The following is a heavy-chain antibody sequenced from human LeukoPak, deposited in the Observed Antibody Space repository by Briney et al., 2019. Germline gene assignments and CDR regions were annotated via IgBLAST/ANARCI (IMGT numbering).Heavy chain of an antibody. CDR3: AKEEYYYDSSGYSFDY. CDR2: ISGSGGST. CDR1: GFTFSSYA. V-gene: IGHV3-23*01. Sequence: PGGSLRLSCAASGFTFSSYAMSWVRQAPGKGLEWVSAISGSGGSTYYADSVKGRFTISRDNSKNTLYLQMNSLRAEDTAVYYCAKEEYYYDSSGYSFDYWGQGTLVTVSS. D-gene: IGHD3-22*01. J-gene: IGHJ4*02.